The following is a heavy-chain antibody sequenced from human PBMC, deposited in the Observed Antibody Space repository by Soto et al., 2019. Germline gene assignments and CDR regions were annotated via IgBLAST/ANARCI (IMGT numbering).Heavy chain of an antibody. CDR3: AREPNYFDY. CDR1: GYTFTSYG. J-gene: IGHJ4*02. V-gene: IGHV1-18*01. CDR2: ISAHNGNK. Sequence: QVQLVQSGAEVKKPGASVKVSCKASGYTFTSYGISWVRQAPGQGLEWMGWISAHNGNKKYAQKLQGRVTMTTDTPTSTAYMALRSLRSDDTAVYYCAREPNYFDYWGQGTLVTVSS.